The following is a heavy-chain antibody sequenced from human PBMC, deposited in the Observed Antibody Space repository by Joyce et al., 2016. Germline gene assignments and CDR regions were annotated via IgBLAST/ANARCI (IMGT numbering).Heavy chain of an antibody. CDR3: AGGILTGYFDY. CDR1: GFTFSNYG. Sequence: QGQLVESGGGVVQPGRSLRLSCAASGFTFSNYGMHWVRQAPGKGLEWVAIISYNGSNKHYGDSVKGRFTISRDNSKNPLYLQMNSRRTEDTAVYFCAGGILTGYFDYWGQGTLVSVSS. CDR2: ISYNGSNK. D-gene: IGHD3-9*01. V-gene: IGHV3-30*03. J-gene: IGHJ4*02.